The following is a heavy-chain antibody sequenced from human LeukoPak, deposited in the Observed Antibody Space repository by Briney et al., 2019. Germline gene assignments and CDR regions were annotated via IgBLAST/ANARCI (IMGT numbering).Heavy chain of an antibody. CDR3: FLFSGYAFGLNSDY. V-gene: IGHV3-21*01. CDR2: ISSSSSYI. D-gene: IGHD5-12*01. J-gene: IGHJ4*02. CDR1: GFTFSSYS. Sequence: PGGSLRLSCAASGFTFSSYSMNWVRQAPGKGLEWVPSISSSSSYIYYADSVKGRFTISRDNAKNSLYLQMNSLRAEDTAVYYCFLFSGYAFGLNSDYWGQGTLVTVSS.